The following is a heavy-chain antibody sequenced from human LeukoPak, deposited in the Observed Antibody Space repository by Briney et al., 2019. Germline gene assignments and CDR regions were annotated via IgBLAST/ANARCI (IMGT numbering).Heavy chain of an antibody. CDR3: ARDKYGTVVTGTGDAFDI. J-gene: IGHJ3*02. D-gene: IGHD1-14*01. CDR1: GFTFSSYS. V-gene: IGHV3-48*01. CDR2: ISSSSSTI. Sequence: GGSLRLSCAASGFTFSSYSMNWARQAPGKGLEWVSYISSSSSTIYYADSVKGRFTISRDNAKNSLYLQMNSLRAEDTAVYYCARDKYGTVVTGTGDAFDIWGQGTMVTVSS.